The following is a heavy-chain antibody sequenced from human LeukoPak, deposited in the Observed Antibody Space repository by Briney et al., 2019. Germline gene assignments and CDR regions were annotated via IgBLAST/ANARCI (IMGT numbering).Heavy chain of an antibody. V-gene: IGHV1-69*13. J-gene: IGHJ4*02. CDR2: IIPIFGTA. Sequence: ASVKVSCKASGGTFSSYAISWVRQAPGQGLEWMGGIIPIFGTANYAQKFQGRVTITADESTSTAYMELSSLGSEDTAVYYCASSPQGSGYYYDSSGLKYYFDYWGQGTLVTVSS. CDR3: ASSPQGSGYYYDSSGLKYYFDY. D-gene: IGHD3-22*01. CDR1: GGTFSSYA.